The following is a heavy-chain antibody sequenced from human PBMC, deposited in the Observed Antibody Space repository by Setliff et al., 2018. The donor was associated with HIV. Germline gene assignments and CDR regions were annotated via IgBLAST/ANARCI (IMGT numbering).Heavy chain of an antibody. J-gene: IGHJ6*03. D-gene: IGHD3-3*01. V-gene: IGHV1-3*01. CDR2: INAANGDT. CDR1: RYTFSTYA. Sequence: ASVKGSCKASRYTFSTYAFHWVRQAPGQRLEWMGWINAANGDTKYSQKFQGRVTITRDKSASTAYMELSSLRFEDTAVYYCARGRGAYDFWTSDNYYMGVWGNGTTVTVSS. CDR3: ARGRGAYDFWTSDNYYMGV.